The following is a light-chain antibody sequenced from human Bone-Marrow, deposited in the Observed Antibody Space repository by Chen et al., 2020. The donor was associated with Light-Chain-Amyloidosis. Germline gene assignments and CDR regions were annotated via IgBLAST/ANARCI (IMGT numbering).Light chain of an antibody. CDR2: ANN. CDR3: GTWDTSVRAGGV. CDR1: SSTIGNND. V-gene: IGLV1-51*01. J-gene: IGLJ3*02. Sequence: QSVLTQPPSVSAAPGQKVTISCSGTSSTIGNNDISWFQHLPGRAPKLLIYANNKRPSGVPDGVSGSKSGTSATLCITGLQAGDEAVYYCGTWDTSVRAGGVFGGGTKLTVL.